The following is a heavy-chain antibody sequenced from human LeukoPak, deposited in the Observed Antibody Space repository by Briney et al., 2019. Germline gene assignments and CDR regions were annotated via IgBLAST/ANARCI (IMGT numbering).Heavy chain of an antibody. V-gene: IGHV3-30*18. CDR3: AKAGCCSGGSCWSDFDY. CDR2: ISYDGSNK. J-gene: IGHJ4*02. CDR1: GFTFSSYG. Sequence: QPGRSLRLSCAASGFTFSSYGMHWVRQAPGKGLEWVAVISYDGSNKYYADSVKGRFTISRDNSKNTLYLQMNSLRAEDTAVYYCAKAGCCSGGSCWSDFDYWGQGTLVTVSS. D-gene: IGHD2-15*01.